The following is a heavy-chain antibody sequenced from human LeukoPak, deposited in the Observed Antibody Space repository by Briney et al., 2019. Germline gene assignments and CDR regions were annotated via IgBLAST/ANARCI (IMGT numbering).Heavy chain of an antibody. CDR3: AREGVDWNHSVYYFDY. Sequence: ASVKVSCKAYGYTFMSHGISWVRQAPGQGLEWMGWINPNSGGTNYAQKFQGRVTMTRDTSISTAYMELSRLRSDDTAVYYCAREGVDWNHSVYYFDYWGQGTLVTVSS. D-gene: IGHD1-1*01. V-gene: IGHV1-2*02. J-gene: IGHJ4*02. CDR2: INPNSGGT. CDR1: GYTFMSHG.